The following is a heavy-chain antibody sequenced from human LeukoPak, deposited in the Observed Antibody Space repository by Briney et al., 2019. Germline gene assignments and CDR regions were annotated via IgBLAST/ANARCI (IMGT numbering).Heavy chain of an antibody. D-gene: IGHD2-21*02. CDR1: GFTFSTYA. J-gene: IGHJ4*02. Sequence: GGSLRLSCAASGFTFSTYAMHWVRQAPGKGLEWVAVIAFDGSNDHSTDSVKGRFGISRDNSKNTVYLQMNSLRAEDTAVYYCAREMPATSIVVVTAGGFDYWGQGTLVTVSS. CDR2: IAFDGSND. V-gene: IGHV3-30*09. CDR3: AREMPATSIVVVTAGGFDY.